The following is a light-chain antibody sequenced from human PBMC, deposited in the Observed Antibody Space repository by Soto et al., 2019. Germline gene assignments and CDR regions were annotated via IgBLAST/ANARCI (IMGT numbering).Light chain of an antibody. J-gene: IGKJ5*01. Sequence: EIFLTQSPSTLSLSPVEIATLSCRASQSVSSYLAWYQQKPGQAPRLLIYDASNRATGIPARFSGSGSGTDFTLTINSLEPEDFAVYYCQQRSNWPSITFGQGTRLEIK. V-gene: IGKV3-11*01. CDR2: DAS. CDR1: QSVSSY. CDR3: QQRSNWPSIT.